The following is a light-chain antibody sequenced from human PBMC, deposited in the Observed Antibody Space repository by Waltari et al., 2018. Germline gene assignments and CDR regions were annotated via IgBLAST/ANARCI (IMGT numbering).Light chain of an antibody. Sequence: HSVLTPPPSASGTPGQRVTISCSGSSSNIGRNSVTWYQQLPGTAPKLLIYRNNPRPSGVPDRFSGSKSGTSASLAISGLRSEDEAYYYCATWDDSLSGPVFGGGTKLTVL. CDR1: SSNIGRNS. J-gene: IGLJ3*02. CDR3: ATWDDSLSGPV. V-gene: IGLV1-47*01. CDR2: RNN.